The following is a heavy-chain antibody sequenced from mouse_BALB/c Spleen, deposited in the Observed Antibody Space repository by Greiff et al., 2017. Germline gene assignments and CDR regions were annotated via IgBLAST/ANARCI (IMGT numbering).Heavy chain of an antibody. Sequence: EVMLVESGGGLVKPGGSLKLSCAASGFTFSSYAMSWVRQTPENRLEWVASISSGGSTYYPDSVKGRFTISRDNARNILYLQMSSLRSEDTAMYYCARAIYYDYEGTYAMDYWGQGTSVTVSS. J-gene: IGHJ4*01. CDR1: GFTFSSYA. V-gene: IGHV5-6-5*01. CDR2: ISSGGST. CDR3: ARAIYYDYEGTYAMDY. D-gene: IGHD2-4*01.